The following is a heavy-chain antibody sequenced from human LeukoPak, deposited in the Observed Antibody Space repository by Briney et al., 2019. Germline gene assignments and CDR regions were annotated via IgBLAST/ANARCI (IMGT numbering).Heavy chain of an antibody. CDR2: ISSNGGNI. V-gene: IGHV3-64D*06. J-gene: IGHJ4*02. Sequence: GGSLRHSCSASGFTFSSYAMHWVRQAPGKGLEYVSTISSNGGNIYYADSVKGRFTISRDNSKNTLHLQMSSLRPDDTAVYYCVREWYSAMYWAQGTLVTVSS. D-gene: IGHD1-1*01. CDR3: VREWYSAMY. CDR1: GFTFSSYA.